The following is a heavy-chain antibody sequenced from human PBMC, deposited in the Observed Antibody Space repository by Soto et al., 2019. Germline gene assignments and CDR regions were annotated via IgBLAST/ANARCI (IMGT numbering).Heavy chain of an antibody. CDR3: TRVIPTKGELSLYGFDY. D-gene: IGHD3-16*02. CDR1: GFTFGDYA. J-gene: IGHJ4*02. V-gene: IGHV3-49*03. CDR2: IRSKAYGGTT. Sequence: GGSLRLSCTASGFTFGDYAMSWFRQAPGKGLEWVGFIRSKAYGGTTEYAASVKGRFTISRDDSKSIAYLQMNSLKTEDTAVYYCTRVIPTKGELSLYGFDYWGQGTLVTVSS.